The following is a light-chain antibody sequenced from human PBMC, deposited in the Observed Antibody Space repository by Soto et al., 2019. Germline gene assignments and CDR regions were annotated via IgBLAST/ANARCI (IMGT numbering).Light chain of an antibody. V-gene: IGKV1-13*02. Sequence: AIQLTQSPSSLSASVGDRVTITCRASQGISSALAWYQQKPGKAPKLLIYDASSLESGVPSRFSGSGSGTDFTLTISSLQPEDFATYYCQKFNIFGQGTRLEIK. CDR1: QGISSA. CDR2: DAS. CDR3: QKFNI. J-gene: IGKJ5*01.